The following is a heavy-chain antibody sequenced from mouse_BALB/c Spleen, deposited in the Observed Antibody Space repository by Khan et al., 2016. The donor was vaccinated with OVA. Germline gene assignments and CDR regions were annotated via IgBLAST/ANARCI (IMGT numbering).Heavy chain of an antibody. V-gene: IGHV9-3-1*01. Sequence: VQLQESGPELKKPGETVKISCKASGHTFTKYGMNWVKQAPGKGLKWMGWINTYTGEPTYADDFNGRFAFSLETSASTAYLQINNLKNEDTATYCCARPPYFSYVMDNWGQGTSVTVAS. J-gene: IGHJ4*01. CDR1: GHTFTKYG. CDR3: ARPPYFSYVMDN. D-gene: IGHD2-10*01. CDR2: INTYTGEP.